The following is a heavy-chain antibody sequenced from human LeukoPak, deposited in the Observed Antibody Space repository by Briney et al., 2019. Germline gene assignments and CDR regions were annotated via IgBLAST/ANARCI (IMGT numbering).Heavy chain of an antibody. D-gene: IGHD3-3*01. V-gene: IGHV5-51*01. CDR2: IYPGDSDT. CDR3: ARHPPSPSGAFDI. CDR1: GYSFTSYW. Sequence: GESWKISCKGSGYSFTSYWIGWVRQMPGKGLEWMGIIYPGDSDTRYSPSFQGQVTISADKSISTAYLQWSSLKASDTAMYYCARHPPSPSGAFDICGHRALFSASS. J-gene: IGHJ3*02.